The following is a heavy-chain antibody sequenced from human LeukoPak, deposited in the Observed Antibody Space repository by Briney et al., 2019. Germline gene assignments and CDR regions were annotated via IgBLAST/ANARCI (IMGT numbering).Heavy chain of an antibody. CDR3: TKDFTFSGSYY. Sequence: GGSLRLSCAASGFTFGSYAMSWVRQTPGKGLEWVSALSYSGGYTCYADSVKGRFTISRDNSKNMLYLQMNSLRAEDTAVYYCTKDFTFSGSYYWGQGTLVTVSS. CDR1: GFTFGSYA. V-gene: IGHV3-23*01. J-gene: IGHJ4*02. CDR2: LSYSGGYT. D-gene: IGHD1-26*01.